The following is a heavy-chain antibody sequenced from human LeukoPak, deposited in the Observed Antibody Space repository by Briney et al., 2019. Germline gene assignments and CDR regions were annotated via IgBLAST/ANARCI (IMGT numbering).Heavy chain of an antibody. V-gene: IGHV1-46*01. D-gene: IGHD3-22*01. CDR3: ARDSRYYDSSGYYEDLSGDY. Sequence: ASVKVSCKASGYTFTSYYMHWVRQAPGQGLEWMGIINPSGGSTSYAPKFQGRVTMNRDMSTSTVYVELSSLRSEDTAVYYCARDSRYYDSSGYYEDLSGDYWGQGTLVTVSS. J-gene: IGHJ4*02. CDR1: GYTFTSYY. CDR2: INPSGGST.